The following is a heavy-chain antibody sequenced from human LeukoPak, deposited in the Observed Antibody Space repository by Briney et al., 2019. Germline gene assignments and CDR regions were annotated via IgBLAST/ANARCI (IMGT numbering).Heavy chain of an antibody. D-gene: IGHD2-2*01. J-gene: IGHJ2*01. CDR1: GGTFSSYA. CDR3: ARDRNIVVVPAAMGDWYFDL. Sequence: ASVKVSCKASGGTFSSYAISWVRQAPGQGLEWMGGIIPIFGTANYAQKFQGRVTITADESTSTAYMELSSLRSEDTAVYYCARDRNIVVVPAAMGDWYFDLWGRGALVTVSS. V-gene: IGHV1-69*13. CDR2: IIPIFGTA.